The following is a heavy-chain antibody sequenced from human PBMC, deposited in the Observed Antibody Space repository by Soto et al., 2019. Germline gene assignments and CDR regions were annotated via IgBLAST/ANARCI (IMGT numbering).Heavy chain of an antibody. CDR3: AKARVPAAMRTDHVY. CDR2: ISYDGSNK. D-gene: IGHD2-2*01. Sequence: QVQLVESGGGVVQPGRSLRLSCAASGFTFSSYGMHWVGQAPGKGLEWVAVISYDGSNKYYADSVKGRFTISRDNSKNTLYLQMNSLRADDTAVYYCAKARVPAAMRTDHVYWGQGTLVTVSS. CDR1: GFTFSSYG. J-gene: IGHJ4*02. V-gene: IGHV3-30*18.